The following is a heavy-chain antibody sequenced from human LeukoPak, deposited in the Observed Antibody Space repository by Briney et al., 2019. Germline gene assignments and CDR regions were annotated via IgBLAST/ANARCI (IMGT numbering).Heavy chain of an antibody. CDR2: FDPEDGET. D-gene: IGHD3-10*01. CDR1: GYTLTELS. V-gene: IGHV1-24*01. CDR3: ARDSGERGSGSYLIAY. Sequence: ASVKVSCKVSGYTLTELSMHWVRQAPGKGLEWMGGFDPEDGETIYAQKFQGRVTMTGDTSTDTASMELSRLRSDDTAVYYCARDSGERGSGSYLIAYWGQGTLVTVSS. J-gene: IGHJ4*02.